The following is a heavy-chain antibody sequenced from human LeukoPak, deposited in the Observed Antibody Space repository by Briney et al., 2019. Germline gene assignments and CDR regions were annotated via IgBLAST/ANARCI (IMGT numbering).Heavy chain of an antibody. V-gene: IGHV3-23*01. CDR1: GFTLSSYV. J-gene: IGHJ4*02. CDR3: ANTIWGVATRILSD. D-gene: IGHD5-12*01. CDR2: ISGSGGST. Sequence: HPGGSLTHSRAASGFTLSSYVMSGVRQAPGKGLEWVSAISGSGGSTSYADSVKGRFTISRDNPKNTLSLQMNSLRPEDTAVYYCANTIWGVATRILSDGGQGTLVTVSS.